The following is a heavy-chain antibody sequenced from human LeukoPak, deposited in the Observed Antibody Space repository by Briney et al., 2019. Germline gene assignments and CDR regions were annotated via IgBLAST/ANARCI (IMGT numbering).Heavy chain of an antibody. CDR3: ASFPHPAREWLTPDAFDI. Sequence: PGGSLRLSCAASGFTFSSYSMNWVRQAPGKGLEWVSSISSSSSYIYYADSVKGRFTISRDNAKNSLYLQMNSLRAEDTAVYYCASFPHPAREWLTPDAFDIWGQGTMVTVSS. J-gene: IGHJ3*02. D-gene: IGHD3-3*01. V-gene: IGHV3-21*01. CDR1: GFTFSSYS. CDR2: ISSSSSYI.